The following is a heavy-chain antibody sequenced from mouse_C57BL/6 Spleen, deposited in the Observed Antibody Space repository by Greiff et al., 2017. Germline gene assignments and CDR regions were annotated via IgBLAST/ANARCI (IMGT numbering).Heavy chain of an antibody. D-gene: IGHD2-13*01. V-gene: IGHV3-6*01. J-gene: IGHJ4*01. CDR1: GYSITSGYY. CDR2: ISYDGSN. Sequence: ESGPGLVKPSQSLSLTCSVTGYSITSGYYWNWIRQFPGNKLEWMGYISYDGSNNYNPSLKNRISITRDTSKNQFFLKLNSVTTEDTATYYCARVATTYYAMDDWGQGTSVTVSS. CDR3: ARVATTYYAMDD.